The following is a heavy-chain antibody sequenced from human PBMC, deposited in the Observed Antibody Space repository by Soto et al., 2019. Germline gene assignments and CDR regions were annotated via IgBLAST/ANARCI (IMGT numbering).Heavy chain of an antibody. J-gene: IGHJ2*01. CDR3: ARGLGNWGQKYFGL. D-gene: IGHD7-27*01. CDR2: IYYSEST. V-gene: IGHV4-30-4*01. Sequence: PSETLSLTCTVSGGSISSGEYYWSWIRQSPGKGLEWIGYIYYSESTYYNPSLKSRVAISVDTSKNQFSLKLSSVTAADTAVYYCARGLGNWGQKYFGLWGRGTLVTVSS. CDR1: GGSISSGEYY.